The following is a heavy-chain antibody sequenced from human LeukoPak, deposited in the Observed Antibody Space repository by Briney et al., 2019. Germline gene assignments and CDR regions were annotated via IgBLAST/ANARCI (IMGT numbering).Heavy chain of an antibody. Sequence: PGGSPRLVCAASGFKFSSYAMSWVRQAPGKGLEWVSAISGSGGSTYYADSVKGRFTISRDNSKNTLYLQMNSLRAEDTAVYYCAKFLDSSGWYYYYYGMDVWGQGTTVTVSS. CDR3: AKFLDSSGWYYYYYGMDV. V-gene: IGHV3-23*01. CDR1: GFKFSSYA. J-gene: IGHJ6*02. D-gene: IGHD6-19*01. CDR2: ISGSGGST.